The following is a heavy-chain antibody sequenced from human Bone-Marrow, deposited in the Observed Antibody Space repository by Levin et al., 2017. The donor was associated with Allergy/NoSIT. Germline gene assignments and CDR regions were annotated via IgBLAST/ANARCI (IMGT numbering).Heavy chain of an antibody. CDR3: ARSYLYCSGGSCYVGGGDYLDY. V-gene: IGHV3-23*01. Sequence: PGGSLRLSCAASGFTFSSYGMSWVRQAPGTGLEWVSAISGSGRTTYYADSAKGRFTMSRDNSKNTLYLQMKSLRVDDTAVYYCARSYLYCSGGSCYVGGGDYLDYWGRGTLVTVSS. CDR1: GFTFSSYG. CDR2: ISGSGRTT. J-gene: IGHJ4*02. D-gene: IGHD2-15*01.